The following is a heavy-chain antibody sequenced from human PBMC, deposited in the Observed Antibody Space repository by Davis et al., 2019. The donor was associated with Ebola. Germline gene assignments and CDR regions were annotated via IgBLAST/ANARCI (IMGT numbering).Heavy chain of an antibody. J-gene: IGHJ6*02. D-gene: IGHD3-10*01. CDR2: LYHGGDT. Sequence: SETLSLTCTVSGGSINTNTFWWGWIRQPPGKGLEWIGSLYHGGDTSNNPSLKGRVSISADMSKNQFSLKLTSVTAGDTAVYFCARVSLYDYGSGTYYTAKGMDVWGQGTTVTVSS. V-gene: IGHV4-39*07. CDR1: GGSINTNTFW. CDR3: ARVSLYDYGSGTYYTAKGMDV.